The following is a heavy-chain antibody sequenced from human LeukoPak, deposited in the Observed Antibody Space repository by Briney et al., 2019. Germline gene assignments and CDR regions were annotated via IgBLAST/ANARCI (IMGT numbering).Heavy chain of an antibody. CDR2: IYYSGST. V-gene: IGHV4-31*03. Sequence: PSETLSLTCTVSGGSISSGGYYWSWIRQHPGKGLEWIGYIYYSGSTYYNPSLKSRVTISVDTSKNQFSLKLSSVTAADTAVYYCARGGGSGWSSYYFDYWGQGTLVTVSS. D-gene: IGHD6-19*01. CDR1: GGSISSGGYY. CDR3: ARGGGSGWSSYYFDY. J-gene: IGHJ4*02.